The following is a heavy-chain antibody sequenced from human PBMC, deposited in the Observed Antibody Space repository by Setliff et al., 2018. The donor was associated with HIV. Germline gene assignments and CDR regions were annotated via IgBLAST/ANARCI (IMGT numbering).Heavy chain of an antibody. CDR2: ITWSSDSI. V-gene: IGHV3-9*01. D-gene: IGHD3-9*01. J-gene: IGHJ4*02. CDR3: VRGYDVLIGSPDS. Sequence: PGGSLRLSCAASGFTFDDYAMHWVRQAPGKGLEWVSGITWSSDSIAYADSVRGRFTTSRDNAKNSLYLQMSSLKPEDTAFYYCVRGYDVLIGSPDSWGQGTLVTVSS. CDR1: GFTFDDYA.